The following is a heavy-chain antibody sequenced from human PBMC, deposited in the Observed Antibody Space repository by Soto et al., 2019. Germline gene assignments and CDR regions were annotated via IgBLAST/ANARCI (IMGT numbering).Heavy chain of an antibody. D-gene: IGHD3-3*01. V-gene: IGHV3-48*02. Sequence: EVQLVESGGGLVQPGGSLRLSCAASGFTFSSYSMNWVRLAPGKGLEWVSHISTSTSTIYYADSVKGRFSISRDNAKNSLCLQMNSLRDEATAVYYCARGGRDTIFGVVTFYHFGMDVWGQGTTVTVSS. CDR1: GFTFSSYS. CDR3: ARGGRDTIFGVVTFYHFGMDV. CDR2: ISTSTSTI. J-gene: IGHJ6*02.